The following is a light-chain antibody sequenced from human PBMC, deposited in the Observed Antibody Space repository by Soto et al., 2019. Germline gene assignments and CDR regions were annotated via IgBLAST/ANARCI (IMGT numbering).Light chain of an antibody. V-gene: IGKV3-15*01. CDR3: QQDNNWWT. Sequence: EIVMTQSPATLSVSPGERATLSCRASQSVSNNLAWYQKKPGQAPRLLIYGASTRATGIPARFSGSGSGTEFTLTISRQQSEASADYYCQQDNNWWTFGQGTRVEIK. J-gene: IGKJ1*01. CDR2: GAS. CDR1: QSVSNN.